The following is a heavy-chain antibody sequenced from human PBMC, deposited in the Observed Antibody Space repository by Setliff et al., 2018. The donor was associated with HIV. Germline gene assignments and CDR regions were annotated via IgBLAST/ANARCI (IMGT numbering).Heavy chain of an antibody. J-gene: IGHJ4*02. CDR2: IYSSVGT. CDR3: AGGGQWRPDY. CDR1: GASLSAFY. D-gene: IGHD6-19*01. Sequence: KTSETLSLTCTVSGASLSAFYWSWIRLPPGKGLEWLGYIYSSVGTNYNPSLEGRITISLDTSKSLFSLRLTSVTAADTATYFCAGGGQWRPDYWGLGTLVTVSS. V-gene: IGHV4-59*08.